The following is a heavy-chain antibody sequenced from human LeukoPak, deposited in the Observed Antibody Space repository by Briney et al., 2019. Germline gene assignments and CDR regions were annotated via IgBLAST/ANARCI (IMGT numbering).Heavy chain of an antibody. V-gene: IGHV4-38-2*01. CDR2: IYHSGST. CDR1: GFTFSSYA. J-gene: IGHJ4*02. D-gene: IGHD7-27*01. Sequence: GSLRLSCAASGFTFSSYAMSWVRQAPGKGLEWIGSIYHSGSTYYNPSLKSRVTISVDTSKNQFSLKLSSVTAADTAVYYCARASRTGLGIGSFDYWGQGTLVTVSS. CDR3: ARASRTGLGIGSFDY.